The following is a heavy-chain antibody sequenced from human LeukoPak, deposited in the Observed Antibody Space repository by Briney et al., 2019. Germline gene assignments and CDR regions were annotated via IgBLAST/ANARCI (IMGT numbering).Heavy chain of an antibody. J-gene: IGHJ4*02. Sequence: ASVKVSCKASGYTFTSCAMHWVRQAPGQRLEWMGWINAGNGNTKYSQKFQGRVTITRDTSASTAYMELSSLRSEDTAVYYCARGPLYDSSGYYYAPPLYYFDYWGQGTLVTVSS. D-gene: IGHD3-22*01. CDR1: GYTFTSCA. V-gene: IGHV1-3*01. CDR2: INAGNGNT. CDR3: ARGPLYDSSGYYYAPPLYYFDY.